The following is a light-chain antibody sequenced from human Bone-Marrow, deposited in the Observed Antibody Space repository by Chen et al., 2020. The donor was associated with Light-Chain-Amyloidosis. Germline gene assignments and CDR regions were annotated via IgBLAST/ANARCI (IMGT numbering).Light chain of an antibody. V-gene: IGLV6-57*01. CDR3: QSYQGSSQGV. Sequence: NFMLTQPHSVSESPGKTVIISCTRSSGSIATNYVQWYQQRPGSSPTTVIYEDDQRPSGVPDRFSGAIDRSSKSASLTISRLKTEEEADYYCQSYQGSSQGVFGGGNKLTVL. CDR1: SGSIATNY. J-gene: IGLJ3*02. CDR2: EDD.